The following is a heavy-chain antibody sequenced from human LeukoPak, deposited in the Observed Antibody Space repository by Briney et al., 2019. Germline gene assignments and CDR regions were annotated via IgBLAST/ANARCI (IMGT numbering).Heavy chain of an antibody. CDR3: ARDETPYDFWSGPRGY. D-gene: IGHD3-3*01. CDR2: ISSSGSTI. J-gene: IGHJ4*02. Sequence: PGGSLRLSCAASGFTFSSYEMNWVRQAPGKGLEWVSYISSSGSTIYYADSVKGRFTISRDNAKNSLYLQMNSLRAEDTAVYYCARDETPYDFWSGPRGYWGQGTLVTVS. CDR1: GFTFSSYE. V-gene: IGHV3-48*03.